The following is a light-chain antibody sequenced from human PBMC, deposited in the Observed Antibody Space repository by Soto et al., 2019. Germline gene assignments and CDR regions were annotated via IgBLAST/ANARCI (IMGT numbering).Light chain of an antibody. CDR3: QQYNIWPPVT. V-gene: IGKV3-15*01. Sequence: EIVMTQSPATLSVSPGERATLSCRASQTITRGLAWYQQKPGQAPKLLIYGASTSAPGIPARFSGSGSGTEFTLTISSLQPEDFAVYYCQQYNIWPPVTFGQGTRLEIK. J-gene: IGKJ5*01. CDR1: QTITRG. CDR2: GAS.